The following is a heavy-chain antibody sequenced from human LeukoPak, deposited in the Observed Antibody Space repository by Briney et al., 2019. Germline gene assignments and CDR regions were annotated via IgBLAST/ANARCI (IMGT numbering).Heavy chain of an antibody. Sequence: SQTLSLTCTVSGDSISSGSYYWSWIRQPAGKGLEWIGRIYTSGSTDYNPSLRSRVTISVDTSKNQFSLKLSSVTAADTAVYYCARDKTLAYCGGDCYPKTWGQGALVTVSS. CDR3: ARDKTLAYCGGDCYPKT. V-gene: IGHV4-61*02. CDR1: GDSISSGSYY. J-gene: IGHJ5*02. D-gene: IGHD2-21*01. CDR2: IYTSGST.